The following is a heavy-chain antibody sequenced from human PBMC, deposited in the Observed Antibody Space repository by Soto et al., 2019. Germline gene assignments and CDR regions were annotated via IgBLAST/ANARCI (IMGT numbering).Heavy chain of an antibody. J-gene: IGHJ2*01. CDR3: ARVGGIVGATFGHWYFDL. CDR2: ISAYNGNT. V-gene: IGHV1-18*01. D-gene: IGHD1-26*01. CDR1: GYTFTSYG. Sequence: QVPLVQSGAEVKKPGASVKVSCKASGYTFTSYGISWVRQAPGQGLEWMGWISAYNGNTNYAQKLQGRVTMTTDTSTSTAYMELRSLRSDDTAVYYCARVGGIVGATFGHWYFDLWGRGTLVTVSS.